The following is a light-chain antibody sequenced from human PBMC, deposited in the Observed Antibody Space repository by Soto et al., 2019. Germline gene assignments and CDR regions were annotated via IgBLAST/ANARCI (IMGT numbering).Light chain of an antibody. CDR2: GNT. Sequence: QSVLTQPPSVSGAPGQRVTLSCTGSSSNIGAGYDVHWYQQFPGTAPKLLIYGNTNRPSGVPDRFSGSKSGTSASLAITGLQTEDEADYYCQSYDSGLSASIFGGGTKRTVL. V-gene: IGLV1-40*01. J-gene: IGLJ2*01. CDR1: SSNIGAGYD. CDR3: QSYDSGLSASI.